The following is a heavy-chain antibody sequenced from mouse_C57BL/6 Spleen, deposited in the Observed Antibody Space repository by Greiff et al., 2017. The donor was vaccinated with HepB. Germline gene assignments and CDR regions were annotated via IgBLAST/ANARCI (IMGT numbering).Heavy chain of an antibody. CDR3: ANLRLGS. CDR2: ISSGSSTL. CDR1: GFTFSDYG. V-gene: IGHV5-17*01. D-gene: IGHD1-1*01. Sequence: EVQLQESGGGLVKPGGSLKLSCAASGFTFSDYGMHWVRQAPEKGLEWVAYISSGSSTLYYADTVKGRFTISRDNAKNTLFLQMTSLRSEDTAMYYCANLRLGSWGQGTSVTVSS. J-gene: IGHJ4*01.